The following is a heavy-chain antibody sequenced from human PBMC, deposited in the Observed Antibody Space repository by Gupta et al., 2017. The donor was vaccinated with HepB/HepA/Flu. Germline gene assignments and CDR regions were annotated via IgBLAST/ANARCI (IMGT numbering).Heavy chain of an antibody. CDR1: GGSISRRSSY. J-gene: IGHJ5*02. V-gene: IGHV4-39*01. CDR3: ARQEMGLCMGEFAFDQHWFDP. Sequence: QMQLQESGPGLVKPSETLSLTCTVSGGSISRRSSYWGWIRQPPGRGLEWIGSIHSNGNNDYESSLKSRVTISVDTSKNQSSLKLSSVTAADTAVYHWARQEMGLCMGEFAFDQHWFDPWGQGTLVTVSS. CDR2: IHSNGNN. D-gene: IGHD3-16*01.